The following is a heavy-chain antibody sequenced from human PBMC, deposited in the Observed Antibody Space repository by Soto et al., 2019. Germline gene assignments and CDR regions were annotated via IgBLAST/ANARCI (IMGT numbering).Heavy chain of an antibody. Sequence: GGSLRLSCAASGFAFSSYGMHWVRQAPGKGLEWVAVISYDGSNKYYEDSVKGRFTISRDNSKNTLYLQMNSLRAEDTAVYYCAKDAARVLWFGELSPSDYWGQGTLVTVSS. CDR3: AKDAARVLWFGELSPSDY. J-gene: IGHJ4*02. D-gene: IGHD3-10*01. CDR1: GFAFSSYG. CDR2: ISYDGSNK. V-gene: IGHV3-30*18.